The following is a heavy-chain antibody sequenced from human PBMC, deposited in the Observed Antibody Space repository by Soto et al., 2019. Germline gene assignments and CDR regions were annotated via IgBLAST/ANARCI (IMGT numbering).Heavy chain of an antibody. CDR2: ISHTGTT. J-gene: IGHJ5*02. V-gene: IGHV4-61*01. D-gene: IGHD3-3*01. CDR1: GDSVSSDSFY. CDR3: AREGGVLRMSNWLDP. Sequence: LSLTCTVSGDSVSSDSFYWSWIRQPPGKALEWIGYISHTGTTSYNPSLQSRVTMSIHTSKNQFSLNLSSVTAADTAIYYCAREGGVLRMSNWLDPWGQGTLVTVSS.